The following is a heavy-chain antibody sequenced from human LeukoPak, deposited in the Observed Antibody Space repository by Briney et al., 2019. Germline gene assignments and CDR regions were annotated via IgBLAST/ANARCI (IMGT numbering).Heavy chain of an antibody. CDR1: GFTFGSYA. Sequence: GGSLRLSCAASGFTFGSYAMHWVRQAPGKGLEWVAVISYDGTNKYYADSVKGRFTISRDNSKNTLYLEMNSLRAEDTAVYYCAKDFFRGTANDYWGQGTLVTVSS. V-gene: IGHV3-30*18. J-gene: IGHJ4*02. D-gene: IGHD3-10*01. CDR2: ISYDGTNK. CDR3: AKDFFRGTANDY.